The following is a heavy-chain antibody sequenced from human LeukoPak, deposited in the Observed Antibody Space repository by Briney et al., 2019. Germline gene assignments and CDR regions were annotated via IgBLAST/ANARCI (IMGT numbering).Heavy chain of an antibody. CDR1: GFTVSGNF. V-gene: IGHV3-53*01. D-gene: IGHD3-16*01. CDR3: ARDLLGGGTFDI. J-gene: IGHJ3*02. Sequence: GGSLRLSCAASGFTVSGNFMNWVRQAPGKGLEWVSDYADPAKGRFTISRDNSKNTLYLQMNSLRAEDTAVYYCARDLLGGGTFDIWGQGTMVTVSS.